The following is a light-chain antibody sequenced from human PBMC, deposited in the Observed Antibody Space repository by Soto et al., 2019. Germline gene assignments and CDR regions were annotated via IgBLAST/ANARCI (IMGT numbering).Light chain of an antibody. J-gene: IGKJ2*01. CDR1: QSISGE. Sequence: EIVMTQSPATLSVSPGERATLSCRASQSISGELAWYQQRPGQPPRLLIYGVSTRATGVPDRFSGSGSGSDCTLTISGLQSEDFAVYYCQQGHDWPLTFGQGTRLDI. V-gene: IGKV3-15*01. CDR2: GVS. CDR3: QQGHDWPLT.